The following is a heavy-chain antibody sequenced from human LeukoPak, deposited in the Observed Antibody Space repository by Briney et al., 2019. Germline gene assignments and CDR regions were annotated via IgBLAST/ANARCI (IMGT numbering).Heavy chain of an antibody. V-gene: IGHV4-34*01. J-gene: IGHJ4*02. Sequence: SETLSLTCAVFGESFSVYYWTWIRQPPGKGLEWIGEINDSGSTSYNPSLKSRVIISLDTSKNQFSLKLTSVTAADTAVYYCARADLPYYFDYWGQGTLVTVSS. CDR1: GESFSVYY. CDR2: INDSGST. D-gene: IGHD2-2*01. CDR3: ARADLPYYFDY.